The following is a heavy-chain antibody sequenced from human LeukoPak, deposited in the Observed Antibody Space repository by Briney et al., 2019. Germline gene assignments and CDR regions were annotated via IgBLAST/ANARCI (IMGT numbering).Heavy chain of an antibody. CDR2: MYSSGRT. CDR1: GGSIITHY. CDR3: ARGPGSHYNTYWYFDL. V-gene: IGHV4-4*07. Sequence: PSETLSPTCTVSGGSIITHYWSWIRQPAGKGLEWIGRMYSSGRTNYNPSLQSRVTMSVDTSKNQFSLKLTSVTAADTAVYYCARGPGSHYNTYWYFDLWGRGTLVTVSS. J-gene: IGHJ2*01. D-gene: IGHD3-10*01.